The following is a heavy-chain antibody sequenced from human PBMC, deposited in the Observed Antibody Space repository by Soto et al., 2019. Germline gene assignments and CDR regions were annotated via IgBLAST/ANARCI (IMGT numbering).Heavy chain of an antibody. Sequence: GASVKVSCKASGYTFTSYAMHWVRQAPGQRLEWMGWINAGNGNTKYSQKFQGRVTITRDTSASTAYMELSSLGSEDTAVYYCARDQDYGDSYFDYWGQGTLVTVSS. CDR3: ARDQDYGDSYFDY. D-gene: IGHD4-17*01. V-gene: IGHV1-3*01. CDR1: GYTFTSYA. CDR2: INAGNGNT. J-gene: IGHJ4*02.